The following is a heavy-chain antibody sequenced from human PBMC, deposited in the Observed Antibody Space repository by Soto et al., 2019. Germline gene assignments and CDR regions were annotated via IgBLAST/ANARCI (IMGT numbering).Heavy chain of an antibody. D-gene: IGHD3-22*01. CDR1: GGSISGYY. V-gene: IGHV4-59*01. J-gene: IGHJ4*02. CDR3: ARAYDSSGYYLGGYYFDY. CDR2: MFYIGPP. Sequence: SETLSLTCSVYGGSISGYYWSWIRQAPGKGLEYIGHMFYIGPPNLSPSLKSRVAMSVDMSKNQFSLRLISVTAEDTAVYYCARAYDSSGYYLGGYYFDYWGQGTLVTVSS.